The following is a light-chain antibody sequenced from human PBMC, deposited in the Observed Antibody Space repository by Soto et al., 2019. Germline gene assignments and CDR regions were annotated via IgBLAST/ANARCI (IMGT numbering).Light chain of an antibody. V-gene: IGKV1-33*01. CDR2: DAS. Sequence: DIQMTQSPSSLSASGGDRVTITCQASQDISNHLNWFQQKPGKAPKLLIYDASNLETGVPSRFSGSGSGTDFSFTISSLQPEDIATYYFQQYDNLPFTFGPGTKVDIK. J-gene: IGKJ3*01. CDR1: QDISNH. CDR3: QQYDNLPFT.